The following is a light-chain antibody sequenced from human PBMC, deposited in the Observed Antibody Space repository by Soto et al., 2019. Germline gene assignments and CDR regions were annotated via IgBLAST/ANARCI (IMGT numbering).Light chain of an antibody. Sequence: DIQMSQSPSTLSASVGGRVTIPFRASQGTGDWLARYQQKPGKAPKLLIYKTSTLEGGVPSRFSGSGSETEFTLTISSLQPDDFATSYCQQYSSYPLTFGGGTKVDIK. CDR1: QGTGDW. CDR3: QQYSSYPLT. J-gene: IGKJ4*01. CDR2: KTS. V-gene: IGKV1-5*03.